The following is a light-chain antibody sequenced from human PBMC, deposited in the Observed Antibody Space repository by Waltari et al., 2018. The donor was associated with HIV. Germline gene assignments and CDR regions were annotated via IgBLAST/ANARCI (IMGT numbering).Light chain of an antibody. CDR1: PSTIGRNS. Sequence: SVLTQPPSVSAAPGQTITIPSSGSPSTIGRNSVAWYQQFPGRAPKFLIYEDFRRPSGSPDRFSGSKSGTSATLDITGLQTGDEADYYCGTWDSSLGAGVFGGGTKVTV. V-gene: IGLV1-51*02. CDR2: EDF. CDR3: GTWDSSLGAGV. J-gene: IGLJ3*02.